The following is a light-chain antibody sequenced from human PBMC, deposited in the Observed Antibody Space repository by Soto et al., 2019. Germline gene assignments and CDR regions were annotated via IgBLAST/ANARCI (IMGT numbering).Light chain of an antibody. V-gene: IGLV2-14*01. CDR1: SNDVGGYNY. CDR3: ISYTSGSTLYV. J-gene: IGLJ1*01. Sequence: QSVLTQPASVSGSPGQSITISCTGTSNDVGGYNYVSWFQQHPGKAPKLMIYEVANRPSGVSNRFSGSRSGNTASLTISGLQTEDEADYYCISYTSGSTLYVFGSGTQLTVL. CDR2: EVA.